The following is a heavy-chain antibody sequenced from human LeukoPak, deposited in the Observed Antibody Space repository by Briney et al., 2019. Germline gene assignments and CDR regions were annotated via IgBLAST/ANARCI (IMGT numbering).Heavy chain of an antibody. CDR1: GFTLSSYW. D-gene: IGHD3-10*01. CDR2: INSDGNST. CDR3: TRGRYGSGNINDY. V-gene: IGHV3-74*01. J-gene: IGHJ4*02. Sequence: GGSLRLSCAASGFTLSSYWMHWVRQAPGKGLVWVSRINSDGNSTSYADSVKGRFTISRDNAKNTLHLQMNSLRAEDTAVYYCTRGRYGSGNINDYWGQGTLVTVSS.